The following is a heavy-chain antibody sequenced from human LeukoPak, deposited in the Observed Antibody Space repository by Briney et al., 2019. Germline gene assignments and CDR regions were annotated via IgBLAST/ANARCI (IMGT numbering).Heavy chain of an antibody. V-gene: IGHV4-34*01. D-gene: IGHD3-22*01. Sequence: SETLSLTCAVYGGSFSGYYWSWIRQPPGKGLEWIGEINHSGTTNYNPSLKSRVTISVDTSKNQFSLNLSSVTAADTAVYYCARGPYYYDSSGYYLDYWGQGTLVTVSS. CDR3: ARGPYYYDSSGYYLDY. CDR2: INHSGTT. J-gene: IGHJ4*02. CDR1: GGSFSGYY.